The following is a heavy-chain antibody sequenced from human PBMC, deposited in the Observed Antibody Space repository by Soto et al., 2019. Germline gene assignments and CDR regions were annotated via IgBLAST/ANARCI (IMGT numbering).Heavy chain of an antibody. V-gene: IGHV4-59*01. CDR1: GGSIGGYD. J-gene: IGHJ4*02. CDR3: ARAVRQWLAADY. Sequence: PSETLSLTCTVSGGSIGGYDWSWIRQPPGKGLEWIGYIYYSGSTNYNPSLKSRVTISVDTSKNQFSLKLSSVTAADTAVYYCARAVRQWLAADYWGQGTLVTVSS. CDR2: IYYSGST. D-gene: IGHD6-19*01.